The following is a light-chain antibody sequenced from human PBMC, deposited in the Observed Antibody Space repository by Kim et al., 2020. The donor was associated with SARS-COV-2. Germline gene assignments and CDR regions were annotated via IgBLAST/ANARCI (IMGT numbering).Light chain of an antibody. CDR1: RSDVCSYNR. Sequence: GLSVHIARTGTRSDVCSYNRVSCNQRPTGTAPKVMVYEVSDRPSGVPDRFSGSKSGNTASLTISGLQAEDEADYDCSSYTSSNTVVFGGGTQLTVL. V-gene: IGLV2-18*02. CDR3: SSYTSSNTVV. CDR2: EVS. J-gene: IGLJ2*01.